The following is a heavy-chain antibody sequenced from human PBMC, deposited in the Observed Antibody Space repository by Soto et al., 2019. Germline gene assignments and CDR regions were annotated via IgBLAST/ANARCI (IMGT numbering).Heavy chain of an antibody. V-gene: IGHV4-59*01. J-gene: IGHJ6*02. Sequence: SETLSITCTVSGGCISSYYWSWIRQPPGKGLEWIGYIYYSGITNYNPSLKSRVTISVDTSKNQFSLKLSSVTAADTAVYYCARYTTNYFYAMDVWCQWTTVTVSS. CDR2: IYYSGIT. CDR3: ARYTTNYFYAMDV. D-gene: IGHD1-1*01. CDR1: GGCISSYY.